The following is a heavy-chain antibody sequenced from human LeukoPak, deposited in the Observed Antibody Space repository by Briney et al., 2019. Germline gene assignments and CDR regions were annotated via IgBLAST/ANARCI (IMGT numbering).Heavy chain of an antibody. CDR1: GGSISSYY. J-gene: IGHJ3*02. D-gene: IGHD2-2*02. Sequence: SETLSLTCTVSGGSISSYYWSWIRQPPGKGLEWIGYIYYSGSTNYNPSLKSRVTISVDTSKNQFSLKLSSVTAADTAVYYCARYPLGYQLLYTAGDDAFDIWGQGTMVTVSS. V-gene: IGHV4-59*01. CDR3: ARYPLGYQLLYTAGDDAFDI. CDR2: IYYSGST.